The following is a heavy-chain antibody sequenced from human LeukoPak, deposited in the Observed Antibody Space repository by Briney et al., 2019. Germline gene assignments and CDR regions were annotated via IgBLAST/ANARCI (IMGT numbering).Heavy chain of an antibody. J-gene: IGHJ6*03. V-gene: IGHV4-39*07. CDR2: IYHGGST. CDR1: GGSISSSSYY. Sequence: PSETLSLTCTVSGGSISSSSYYWGWIRQPPGKGLEWIGNIYHGGSTYYNPSLKSRVTISVDASKNQFSLKVRSVTAADTAVYYCARATYGYYYYYYMDVWGKGTTVTVSS. CDR3: ARATYGYYYYYYMDV. D-gene: IGHD3-10*01.